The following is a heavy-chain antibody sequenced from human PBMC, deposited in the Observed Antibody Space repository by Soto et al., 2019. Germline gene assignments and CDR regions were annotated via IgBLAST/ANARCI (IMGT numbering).Heavy chain of an antibody. CDR1: GGSLSGYY. V-gene: IGHV4-34*01. J-gene: IGHJ4*02. D-gene: IGHD5-12*01. CDR3: ARGQEGVVATH. CDR2: VKDGGHT. Sequence: QVQLQQWGAGLLKPSETLSLNCAVTGGSLSGYYWSWIRQPPGKGLEWIGEVKDGGHTNYSPSLRGRVTISSETANNQFLLRLNSVTAADTGVYYCARGQEGVVATHWDQGSLVTVSS.